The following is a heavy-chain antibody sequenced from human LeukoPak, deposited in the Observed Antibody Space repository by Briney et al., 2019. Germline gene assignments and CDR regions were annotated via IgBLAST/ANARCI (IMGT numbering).Heavy chain of an antibody. V-gene: IGHV1-69*05. CDR3: ARSPQKGYDSSGWGNYYYYMDV. Sequence: SVKVSCKASGGTFSSYAISWVRQASGQGLEWMGGIIPIFGTANYAQKFQGRVTITTDESTSTAYMELSSLRSEDTAVYYCARSPQKGYDSSGWGNYYYYMDVWGKGTTVAVSS. CDR1: GGTFSSYA. D-gene: IGHD3-22*01. J-gene: IGHJ6*03. CDR2: IIPIFGTA.